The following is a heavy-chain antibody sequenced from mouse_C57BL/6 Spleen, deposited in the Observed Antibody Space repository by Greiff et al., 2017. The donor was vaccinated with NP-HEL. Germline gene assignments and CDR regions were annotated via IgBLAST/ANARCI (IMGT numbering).Heavy chain of an antibody. V-gene: IGHV1-22*01. Sequence: EVKLVESGPELVKPGASVKMSCKASGYTFTDYNMHWVKQSHGKSLEWIGYINPNNGGTSYNQKFKGKATLTVNKSSSTAYMELRSLTSEDSAVYYCARASNYVGDAMDYWGQGTSVTVSS. J-gene: IGHJ4*01. CDR1: GYTFTDYN. D-gene: IGHD2-5*01. CDR2: INPNNGGT. CDR3: ARASNYVGDAMDY.